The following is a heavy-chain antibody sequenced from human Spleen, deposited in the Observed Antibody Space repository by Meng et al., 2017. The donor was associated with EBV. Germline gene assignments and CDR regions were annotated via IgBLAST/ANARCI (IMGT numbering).Heavy chain of an antibody. CDR2: VYHAGNI. CDR3: ATYRGHYYFDF. D-gene: IGHD3-16*02. Sequence: QVQRQESGPGLVRPSGPLSLTCAVSGDSISSRNWWIWVRQPPGKGLEWIGEVYHAGNINYNPSLESRVTISIDKSKNQFSLNLTSVTAADTAVYYCATYRGHYYFDFWGQGTLVTVSS. CDR1: GDSISSRNW. V-gene: IGHV4-4*02. J-gene: IGHJ4*02.